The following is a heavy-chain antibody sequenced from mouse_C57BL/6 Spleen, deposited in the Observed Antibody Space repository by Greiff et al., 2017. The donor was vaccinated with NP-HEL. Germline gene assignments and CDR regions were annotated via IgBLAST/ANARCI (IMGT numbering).Heavy chain of an antibody. CDR2: INPNNGGT. V-gene: IGHV1-18*01. Sequence: EVQLVESGPELVKPGASVKIPCKASGYTFTDYNMDWVKQSHGKSLEWIGDINPNNGGTIYNQKFKGKATLTVDKSSSTAYMELRSLTSEDTAVYYCARQRQTLYYGSSSFDYWGQGTTLTVSS. J-gene: IGHJ2*01. CDR3: ARQRQTLYYGSSSFDY. D-gene: IGHD1-1*01. CDR1: GYTFTDYN.